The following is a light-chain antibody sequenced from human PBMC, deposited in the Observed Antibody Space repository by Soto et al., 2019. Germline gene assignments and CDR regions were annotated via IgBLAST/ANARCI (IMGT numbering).Light chain of an antibody. CDR3: SSYTSSSTLVV. CDR2: DVN. CDR1: SSDVGGYNY. V-gene: IGLV2-14*03. J-gene: IGLJ2*01. Sequence: QSALTQPASVSGSPGQSITISCTGTSSDVGGYNYVSWYQRHPGKAPKLMIYDVNSRPSGVSNRFSGSKSGNTASPTISGLQTEDEADYYCSSYTSSSTLVVFGGGTKLTVL.